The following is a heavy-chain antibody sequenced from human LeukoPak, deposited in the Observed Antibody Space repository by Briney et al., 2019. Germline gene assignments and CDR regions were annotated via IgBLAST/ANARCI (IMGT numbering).Heavy chain of an antibody. D-gene: IGHD4/OR15-4a*01. V-gene: IGHV3-66*02. CDR1: GFTVSSNY. Sequence: GGSLRLSCAASGFTVSSNYMSWVRQAPGKGLEWVSVIYSGGSTYYADSVKGRFTISRDNSKNTLYLQMNSLRAEDTAVYYCARYGAPYYYYYMDVWGKGTTVTVSS. CDR2: IYSGGST. CDR3: ARYGAPYYYYYMDV. J-gene: IGHJ6*03.